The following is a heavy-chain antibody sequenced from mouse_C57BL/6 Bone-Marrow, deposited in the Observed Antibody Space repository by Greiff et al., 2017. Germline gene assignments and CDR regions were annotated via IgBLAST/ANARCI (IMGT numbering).Heavy chain of an antibody. D-gene: IGHD2-3*01. Sequence: DVQLVESGGDLVKPGGSLKLSCAASGFTFSSYGMSWVRQTPDKRLEWIATISSGGSYTYYPDSVKGRFTISRDNAKNTLYLQMSSLKSEDTAMYYCARRDGYYGNYFDYWGQGTTLTVSS. V-gene: IGHV5-6*01. CDR1: GFTFSSYG. J-gene: IGHJ2*01. CDR2: ISSGGSYT. CDR3: ARRDGYYGNYFDY.